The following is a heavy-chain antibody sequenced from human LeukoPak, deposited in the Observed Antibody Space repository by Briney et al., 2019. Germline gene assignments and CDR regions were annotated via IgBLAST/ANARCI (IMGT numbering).Heavy chain of an antibody. V-gene: IGHV3-30*03. J-gene: IGHJ1*01. CDR2: ISYDGSSK. CDR1: GFTFSSFG. Sequence: GRSLRLSCAASGFTFSSFGMHWVRQAPGKGLEWVAVISYDGSSKYYADSVKGRFTISRDNSKNTLYLQMNSLRAEDTAVYYCASPPGYSSGWYEGPEYFQHWGQGTLVTVSS. D-gene: IGHD6-19*01. CDR3: ASPPGYSSGWYEGPEYFQH.